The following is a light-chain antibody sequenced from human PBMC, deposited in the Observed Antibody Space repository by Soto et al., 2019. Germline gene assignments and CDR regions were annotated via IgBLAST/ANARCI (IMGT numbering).Light chain of an antibody. V-gene: IGKV3-20*01. CDR1: QSVRNSY. CDR3: QQYGSSPYT. Sequence: EILLTQSPGTLSLSPGERATVSCRASQSVRNSYLAWYQQKPGQAPRLLIYGASGRATGIPDRFSGSGSGTDFTFTISRLEPEDFAVYYCQQYGSSPYTFGQGTKVEI. CDR2: GAS. J-gene: IGKJ2*01.